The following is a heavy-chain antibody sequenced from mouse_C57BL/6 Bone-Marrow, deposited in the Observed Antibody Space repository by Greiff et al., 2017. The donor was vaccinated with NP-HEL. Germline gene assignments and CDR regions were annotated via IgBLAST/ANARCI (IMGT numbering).Heavy chain of an antibody. CDR3: TDSNSHFDY. CDR1: GFTITDDY. CDR2: IDPENGDT. D-gene: IGHD2-5*01. J-gene: IGHJ2*01. V-gene: IGHV14-4*01. Sequence: VQLKQSGAELVRPGASVKLSCTASGFTITDDYMHWVKQRPEQGLEWIGWIDPENGDTEYASKFQGKATITADTSSNTAYLQLSSLTSEDTAVYYCTDSNSHFDYWGQGTTLTVSS.